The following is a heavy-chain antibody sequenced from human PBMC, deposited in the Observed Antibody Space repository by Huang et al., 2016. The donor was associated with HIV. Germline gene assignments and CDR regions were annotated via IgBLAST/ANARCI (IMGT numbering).Heavy chain of an antibody. CDR2: ISGRGGNT. D-gene: IGHD3-3*01. Sequence: EVQLLESGGGLVQPGGSLRLSCAASGFTFNSNAMSWVRQAPGKGLEWVSAISGRGGNTYYADSVEGRFTISRDNSKNTLFLQMSGLRAEDTAVYYCSRDDFWSGYSDYYGLDVWGQGTTVTVSS. J-gene: IGHJ6*02. CDR3: SRDDFWSGYSDYYGLDV. V-gene: IGHV3-23*01. CDR1: GFTFNSNA.